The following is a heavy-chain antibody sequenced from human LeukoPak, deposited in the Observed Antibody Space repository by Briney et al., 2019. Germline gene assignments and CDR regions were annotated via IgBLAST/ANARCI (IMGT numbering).Heavy chain of an antibody. Sequence: GGSLRLSCAASGFTLSSYAMSWVRQARGKGLEWVSAISGSGGSTYYADSVKGRFTISRDNSKNTLYLQMNSLRAEDTAVYYCAKDHRVWFGEFHNWFDPWGQGTLVTVSS. D-gene: IGHD3-10*01. J-gene: IGHJ5*02. CDR1: GFTLSSYA. V-gene: IGHV3-23*01. CDR2: ISGSGGST. CDR3: AKDHRVWFGEFHNWFDP.